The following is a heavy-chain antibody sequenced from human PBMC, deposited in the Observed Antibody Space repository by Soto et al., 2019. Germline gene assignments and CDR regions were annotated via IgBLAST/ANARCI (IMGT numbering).Heavy chain of an antibody. Sequence: ASVKVSCKVSGYTLTELSMHWVRQAPGKGLEWMGGFDPEDGETIYTQKFQGRVTMTEDTSTDTAYMEPSSLRSEDTTVYYCATDHSGSYRSIDYWGQGTLVTVSS. CDR3: ATDHSGSYRSIDY. D-gene: IGHD1-26*01. V-gene: IGHV1-24*01. J-gene: IGHJ4*02. CDR1: GYTLTELS. CDR2: FDPEDGET.